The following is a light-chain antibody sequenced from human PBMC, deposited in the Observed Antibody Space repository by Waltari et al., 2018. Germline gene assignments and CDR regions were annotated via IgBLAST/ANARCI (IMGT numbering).Light chain of an antibody. CDR1: QSVGDN. J-gene: IGKJ2*01. CDR3: QHYNKWPQYT. CDR2: GAS. V-gene: IGKV3D-15*01. Sequence: ETVLTQTPATLSVSPGGTAILSCRASQSVGDNLAWYQQKDGQPPRLRIYGASIRATDIPDRFTGSGSGTDFTLTISSLNSEDVAVYYCQHYNKWPQYTFAQGTKVESK.